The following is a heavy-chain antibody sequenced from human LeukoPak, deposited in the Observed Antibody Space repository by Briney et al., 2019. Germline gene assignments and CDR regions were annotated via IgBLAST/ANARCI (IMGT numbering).Heavy chain of an antibody. Sequence: PSGTLSLTCTVSGGSIGPYYWRWLRRPAGKALQWIGRSYTTGSTNYNPSLKSRVTMSLDTSKNQFSLKLSSVTAADTAVYYCARSGGSGFQLDSWGQGTLVTVSS. CDR3: ARSGGSGFQLDS. V-gene: IGHV4-4*07. J-gene: IGHJ4*02. D-gene: IGHD3-16*01. CDR2: SYTTGST. CDR1: GGSIGPYY.